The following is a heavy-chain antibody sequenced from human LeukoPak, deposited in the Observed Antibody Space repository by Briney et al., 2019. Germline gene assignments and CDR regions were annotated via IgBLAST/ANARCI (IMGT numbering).Heavy chain of an antibody. CDR1: GFTFSSYS. D-gene: IGHD6-19*01. Sequence: GGSLRLSCAASGFTFSSYSMNWVRQAPGKGLEWVSYISSSSSTIYYADSVKGRFTISRDNAKNSLYLQMNSLRAEDTAVYYCARDLGPLYSSGWYTHWYFDLWGRGTLVTVSS. CDR3: ARDLGPLYSSGWYTHWYFDL. J-gene: IGHJ2*01. CDR2: ISSSSSTI. V-gene: IGHV3-48*04.